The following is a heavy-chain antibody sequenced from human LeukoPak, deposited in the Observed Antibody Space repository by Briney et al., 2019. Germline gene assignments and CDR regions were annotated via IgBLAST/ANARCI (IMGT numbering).Heavy chain of an antibody. J-gene: IGHJ4*02. CDR3: ARERDRGRTSPYFDS. CDR1: GFTFSTYG. D-gene: IGHD3-16*01. V-gene: IGHV3-30*03. CDR2: ISNDGSSQ. Sequence: GGSLRLSCAASGFTFSTYGMHWVRQAPGKGLEWMALISNDGSSQYYGDSVKGRFTISRDNSKNTLYLQMNSLRAEDTAVYYCARERDRGRTSPYFDSWGQGTLVPVSS.